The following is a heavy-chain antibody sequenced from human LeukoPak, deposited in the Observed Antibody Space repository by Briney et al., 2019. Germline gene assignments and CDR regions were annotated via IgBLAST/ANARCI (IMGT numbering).Heavy chain of an antibody. Sequence: KASGTLSLTCTVSGGSISRGDYYWSWIRQPPGKGLEWIGYIYYSGSTYYNPSLKSRVTISVDTSKNQFSLKLSSVTAADTAVYYCARGTTDWFDPWGQGTLVTVSS. CDR2: IYYSGST. V-gene: IGHV4-30-4*01. J-gene: IGHJ5*02. D-gene: IGHD1-7*01. CDR1: GGSISRGDYY. CDR3: ARGTTDWFDP.